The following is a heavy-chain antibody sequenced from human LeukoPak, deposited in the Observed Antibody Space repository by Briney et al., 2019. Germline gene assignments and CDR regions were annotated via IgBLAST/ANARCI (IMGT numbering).Heavy chain of an antibody. J-gene: IGHJ3*02. CDR1: GYTFTSYA. CDR3: ARQAWKEYSSSWDAFDI. V-gene: IGHV1-3*01. D-gene: IGHD6-13*01. Sequence: ASVKVSCKASGYTFTSYAMHWVRQAPGQRLEWMGWINAGNGNTKYSQNFQGRVTITRDTSASTAYMELSSLRSEDTAVYYCARQAWKEYSSSWDAFDIWGQGAMVTVSS. CDR2: INAGNGNT.